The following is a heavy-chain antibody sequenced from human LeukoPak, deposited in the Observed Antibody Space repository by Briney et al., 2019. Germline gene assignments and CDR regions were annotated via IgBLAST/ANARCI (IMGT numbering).Heavy chain of an antibody. CDR2: INPNSGGT. CDR1: GYTFTGYY. CDR3: ARDSISGTFDY. Sequence: ASVKVSCKASGYTFTGYYMHWVRQAPGQGLEWMGRINPNSGGTNYAQKFQGRVTMTRDTSISTAYMELSRLRSDDTAVYYRARDSISGTFDYWGQGTLVTVSS. V-gene: IGHV1-2*06. J-gene: IGHJ4*02. D-gene: IGHD1-26*01.